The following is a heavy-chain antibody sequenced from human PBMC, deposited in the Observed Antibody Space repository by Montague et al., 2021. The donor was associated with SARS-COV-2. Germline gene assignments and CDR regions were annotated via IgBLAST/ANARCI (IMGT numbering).Heavy chain of an antibody. D-gene: IGHD3-16*01. V-gene: IGHV4-4*07. J-gene: IGHJ6*02. Sequence: SETLSLTCNVSAGSIRNYYFSRIRQPAGKGVGWTARIYSSGSINYNPALKTRITLSVDTSKNQFSLRLNSVTAADRVLYYCARNPGEYYGMDVWGQGTMVTVAS. CDR2: IYSSGSI. CDR1: AGSIRNYY. CDR3: ARNPGEYYGMDV.